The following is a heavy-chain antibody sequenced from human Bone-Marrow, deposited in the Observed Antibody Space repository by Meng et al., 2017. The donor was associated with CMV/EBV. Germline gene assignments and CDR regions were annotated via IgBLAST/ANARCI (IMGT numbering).Heavy chain of an antibody. V-gene: IGHV1-2*02. CDR2: INPNSGGT. J-gene: IGHJ4*02. D-gene: IGHD3-10*01. CDR1: GYTFTGYY. Sequence: ASVKVSCKASGYTFTGYYMHWVRQAPGQGLEWMGWINPNSGGTNYAQKFQGRVTMTRDTSISTANMELSRLRSDDTAVYSCARFERRSRLDSGSSFDYWGQGTLVTVSS. CDR3: ARFERRSRLDSGSSFDY.